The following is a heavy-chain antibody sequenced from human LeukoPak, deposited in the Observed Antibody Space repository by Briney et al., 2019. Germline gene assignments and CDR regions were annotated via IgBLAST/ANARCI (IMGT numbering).Heavy chain of an antibody. CDR1: GFTFSDYY. J-gene: IGHJ4*02. CDR2: ISGSGGST. D-gene: IGHD2-2*02. V-gene: IGHV3-23*01. Sequence: GGSLRLSCAASGFTFSDYYMSWIRQAPGKGLEWVSAISGSGGSTYYADSVKGRLTISRDNSKNTLYLQMNSLRAEDTAVYYCARVVVPAAISYWGQGTLVTVSS. CDR3: ARVVVPAAISY.